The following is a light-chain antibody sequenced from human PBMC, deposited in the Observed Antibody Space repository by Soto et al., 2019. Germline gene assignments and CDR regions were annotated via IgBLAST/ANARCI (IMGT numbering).Light chain of an antibody. CDR2: KAS. CDR3: LQYNVYPLT. V-gene: IGKV1-5*03. Sequence: DIQMTQSPSTLSASVGDRVTITCRASQSIIRWLAWYPQRPGKAPKLLIYKASTLEGGVPSRFSASGSGTDFTLTISSLQPDDLATYFCLQYNVYPLTFGGGTKVEIK. J-gene: IGKJ4*01. CDR1: QSIIRW.